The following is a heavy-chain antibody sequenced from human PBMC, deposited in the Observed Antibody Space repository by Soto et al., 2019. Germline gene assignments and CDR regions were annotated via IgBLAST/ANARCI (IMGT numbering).Heavy chain of an antibody. CDR3: AKGNTSGWYFFDY. V-gene: IGHV3-23*01. CDR2: ISGTGRST. Sequence: PGGSLRLSCEASGFTFSNCAMSWVRQAPGKGLEWVSGISGTGRSTFYAGSVNDRFTISRDNSKNIVYLQMNSLRAEDTAVYYCAKGNTSGWYFFDYWGQGTLVTVSS. CDR1: GFTFSNCA. J-gene: IGHJ4*02. D-gene: IGHD6-19*01.